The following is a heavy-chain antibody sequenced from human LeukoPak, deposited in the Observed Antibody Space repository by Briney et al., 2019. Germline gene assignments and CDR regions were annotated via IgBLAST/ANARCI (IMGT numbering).Heavy chain of an antibody. V-gene: IGHV1-2*02. J-gene: IGHJ3*02. D-gene: IGHD3-3*01. CDR3: ARDAAITIFGVARGSAFDI. Sequence: GASVKVSCKASGYTFTGYYMHLVRQAPGQGLELMGWINPNSGGTNYAQKVQGRVTMTRDTSISTAYMKLSRLRSDDTAVDYCARDAAITIFGVARGSAFDIWGQGTMVTVSS. CDR2: INPNSGGT. CDR1: GYTFTGYY.